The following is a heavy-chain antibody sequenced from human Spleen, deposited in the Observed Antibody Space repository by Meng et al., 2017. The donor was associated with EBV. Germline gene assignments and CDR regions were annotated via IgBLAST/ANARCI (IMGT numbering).Heavy chain of an antibody. CDR1: VYTFTHDG. CDR2: IDAYSGNT. Sequence: QVYCAQSWTDVQKLVPSLTVSCHSSVYTFTHDGLCWVRQAPGQGLDWMGWIDAYSGNTYYAQKLQGRVTMTTDTSTITAYMELRSLRSDDTAGYYCARDHDYGDYAPEYWGQGTLVTVSS. D-gene: IGHD4-17*01. V-gene: IGHV1-18*01. J-gene: IGHJ4*02. CDR3: ARDHDYGDYAPEY.